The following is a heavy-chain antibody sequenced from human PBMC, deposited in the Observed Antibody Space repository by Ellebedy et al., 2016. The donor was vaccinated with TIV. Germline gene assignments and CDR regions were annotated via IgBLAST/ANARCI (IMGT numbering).Heavy chain of an antibody. Sequence: SLKISCAASGFTFNNFAMHWVREIPGKGLEWVSVITWNGTIIGYAESVKGRFTVSRDNAKTSQFLHMNSLRPDDTTLYYCAKDFTLRYFDWLSGGSFDVWGQGAVVTVSS. CDR2: ITWNGTII. J-gene: IGHJ3*01. D-gene: IGHD3-9*01. CDR1: GFTFNNFA. V-gene: IGHV3-9*01. CDR3: AKDFTLRYFDWLSGGSFDV.